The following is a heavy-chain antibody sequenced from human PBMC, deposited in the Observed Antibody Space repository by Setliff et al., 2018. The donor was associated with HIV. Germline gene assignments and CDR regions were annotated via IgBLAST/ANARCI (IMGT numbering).Heavy chain of an antibody. V-gene: IGHV1-69*13. J-gene: IGHJ3*02. CDR2: IIPMFGTA. D-gene: IGHD5-18*01. Sequence: ASVKVSCKVYGYTLSELSIHWVRQAPGQGLEWMGGIIPMFGTAKYAQMFKDRVTISADESTSKVSLEVSSLRSEDTAVYYCAIGTEYISGRRAFDIWGRGTMVTVSS. CDR3: AIGTEYISGRRAFDI. CDR1: GYTLSELS.